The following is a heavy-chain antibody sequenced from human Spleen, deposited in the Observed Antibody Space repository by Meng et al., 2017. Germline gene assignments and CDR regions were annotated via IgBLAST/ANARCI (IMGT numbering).Heavy chain of an antibody. CDR1: GYTFTDYY. CDR3: AIPQDCSGGSCYLDY. D-gene: IGHD2-15*01. J-gene: IGHJ4*02. CDR2: INPNSGGT. Sequence: QVQLVQSGAEVKKPGASVKVSCKTSGYTFTDYYMHWVRQAPGQGLEWMGRINPNSGGTNYAQKFQGRVTMTRDTSITTAYMELSRLRSDDTAMYYCAIPQDCSGGSCYLDYWGQGTLVTVSS. V-gene: IGHV1-2*06.